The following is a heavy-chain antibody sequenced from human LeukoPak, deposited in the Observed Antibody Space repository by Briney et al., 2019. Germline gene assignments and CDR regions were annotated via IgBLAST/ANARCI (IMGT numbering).Heavy chain of an antibody. J-gene: IGHJ4*02. V-gene: IGHV3-23*01. CDR3: AKDSNGWYQRGSNYFDY. CDR1: GFTFTSYA. D-gene: IGHD6-19*01. CDR2: IRGSGSST. Sequence: GGSLRLSWAASGFTFTSYAMNWVGQAPGRGLEGVSTIRGSGSSTYYVDSVKGRFTISRDNSKNTLYLQMNSLRAEDTAEYYCAKDSNGWYQRGSNYFDYWGQGTLVTVSS.